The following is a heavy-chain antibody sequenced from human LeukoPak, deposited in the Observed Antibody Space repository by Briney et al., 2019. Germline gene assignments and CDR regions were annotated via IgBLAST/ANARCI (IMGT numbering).Heavy chain of an antibody. J-gene: IGHJ5*02. CDR2: IKHDGSEK. CDR3: ARGISPDP. CDR1: GFTFSDYY. Sequence: GGSLRLSCAASGFTFSDYYMTWVRQAPGKGLEWVANIKHDGSEKYYVDSVKGRFSISRDNAKNSLYLQMNSLRAEDTAIYYCARGISPDPWGQGTLVTVSS. V-gene: IGHV3-7*01. D-gene: IGHD2-15*01.